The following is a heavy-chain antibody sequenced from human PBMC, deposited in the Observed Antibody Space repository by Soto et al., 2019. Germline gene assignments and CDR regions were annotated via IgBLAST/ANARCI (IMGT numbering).Heavy chain of an antibody. D-gene: IGHD3-16*01. Sequence: GASVKASCKASGYTFTSYYIHWVRQAPGQGLEWMGIINPSGGSPDYAQKFQGRVTMTRDTSTSTVYMDLSSLRSEDTAVYYCAMGGEVPRHWGQGTLVTVSS. V-gene: IGHV1-46*03. CDR2: INPSGGSP. CDR3: AMGGEVPRH. J-gene: IGHJ4*02. CDR1: GYTFTSYY.